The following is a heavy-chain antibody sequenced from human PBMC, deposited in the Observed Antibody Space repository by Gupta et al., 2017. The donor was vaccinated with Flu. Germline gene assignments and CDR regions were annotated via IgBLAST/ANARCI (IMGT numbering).Heavy chain of an antibody. D-gene: IGHD1-26*01. Sequence: FTVSSNYMSWVRQAPGKGLEWVSVIYSGGSTYDADSVKGRFTIYRDKSKKTLYLQMKSLRAEDTAVYYCARDEFSFSLLTYWGQGTLVTVSS. CDR3: ARDEFSFSLLTY. CDR2: IYSGGST. V-gene: IGHV3-53*01. CDR1: FTVSSNY. J-gene: IGHJ4*02.